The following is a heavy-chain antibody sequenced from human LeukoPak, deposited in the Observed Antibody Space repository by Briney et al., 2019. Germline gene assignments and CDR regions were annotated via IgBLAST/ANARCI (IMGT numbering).Heavy chain of an antibody. CDR1: GFTFNTYG. Sequence: GGSLRLSCAASGFTFNTYGMHWVRQAPGKGLEWVALIWYDGSITYYADSVKGRFTISRDNSKNTLYLQLTSLRAEDTAVYYCAKVSVQYSSSYDGFDCWGQGTQVTVSS. J-gene: IGHJ4*02. CDR3: AKVSVQYSSSYDGFDC. V-gene: IGHV3-33*06. D-gene: IGHD6-6*01. CDR2: IWYDGSIT.